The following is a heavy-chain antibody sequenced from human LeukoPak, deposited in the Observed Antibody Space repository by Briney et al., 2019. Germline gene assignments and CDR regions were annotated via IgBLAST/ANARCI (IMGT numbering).Heavy chain of an antibody. J-gene: IGHJ4*02. Sequence: SETLSLTCTVSGVSISSGGYYWSWIRQHPGKGLEWIGYIYYSGSTYYNPSLKSRVTISVDTSKNQFSLQLSSVTPEDTAVYYCTRDGIRVLDYWGQGILVTVSS. CDR3: TRDGIRVLDY. V-gene: IGHV4-31*03. CDR1: GVSISSGGYY. CDR2: IYYSGST. D-gene: IGHD1-1*01.